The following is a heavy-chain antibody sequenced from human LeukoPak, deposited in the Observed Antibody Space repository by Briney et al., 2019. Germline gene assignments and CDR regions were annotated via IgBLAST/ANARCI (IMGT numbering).Heavy chain of an antibody. Sequence: SETLSLTCSVSVGSGRDDCWTWVRQAPGKGLEWIGYIHSTDGANYSPSLNGRVTISFDKTQNQFSLKITSVTAADTAVFYCSRGRRVRFHYYYYYLDVWGRGTTVTVSS. CDR2: IHSTDGA. V-gene: IGHV4-59*02. CDR3: SRGRRVRFHYYYYYLDV. J-gene: IGHJ6*03. CDR1: VGSGRDDC. D-gene: IGHD3-16*01.